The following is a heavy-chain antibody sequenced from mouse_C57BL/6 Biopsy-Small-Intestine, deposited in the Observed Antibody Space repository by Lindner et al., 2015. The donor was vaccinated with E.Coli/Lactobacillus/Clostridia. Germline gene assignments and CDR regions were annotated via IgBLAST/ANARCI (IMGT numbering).Heavy chain of an antibody. Sequence: SVKVSCKTSGYTFTGYGINWVRQAPGQGLEWMGWISAYNGNTNYAQNLQGRVSLTTDTSTSTAYMELRYLRSDDTAVYYCATANKWVAEFSQHWGQGTLVTVS. V-gene: IGHV1-20*01. D-gene: IGHD1-3*01. CDR1: GYTFTGYG. J-gene: IGHJ3*01. CDR2: ISAYNGNT. CDR3: ATANKWVAEFSQH.